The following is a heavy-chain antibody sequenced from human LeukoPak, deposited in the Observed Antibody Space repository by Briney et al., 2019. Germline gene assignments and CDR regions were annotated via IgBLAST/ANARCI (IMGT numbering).Heavy chain of an antibody. CDR2: IYYSGST. D-gene: IGHD1-26*01. J-gene: IGHJ4*02. CDR1: GGSISSSSYY. Sequence: SETLSLTCTVSGGSISSSSYYWGWIRQPPGKGLEWIGSIYYSGSTYYNPSLKSRVTISVDTSKNQFSLKLSSVTAADTAAYYCARHSFGGGATTALDYWGQGTLVTVSS. V-gene: IGHV4-39*01. CDR3: ARHSFGGGATTALDY.